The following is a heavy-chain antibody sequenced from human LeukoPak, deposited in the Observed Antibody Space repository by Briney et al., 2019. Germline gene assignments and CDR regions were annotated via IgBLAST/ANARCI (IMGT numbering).Heavy chain of an antibody. J-gene: IGHJ4*02. CDR3: AREKMKEELAAAGTGY. D-gene: IGHD6-13*01. CDR1: GFTVSSNY. Sequence: GGSLRLSCAASGFTVSSNYTSWVRQAPGKGLEWVSVIYSGGSTYYADSVKGRFTISRDNSKNTLYLQMNSLRAEDTAVYYCAREKMKEELAAAGTGYWGQGTLVTVSS. CDR2: IYSGGST. V-gene: IGHV3-66*02.